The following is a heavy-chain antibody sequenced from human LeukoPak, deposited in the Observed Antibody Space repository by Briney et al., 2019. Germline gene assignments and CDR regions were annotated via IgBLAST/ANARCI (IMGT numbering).Heavy chain of an antibody. CDR2: IYYSGST. CDR1: GGSISSGDYY. Sequence: PSETLSLTCTVSGGSISSGDYYWSWIRQPPGKGLEWIGYIYYSGSTYYNPSLKSRVTISVDTSKNQFSLKLSSVTAADTAVYYCARDRYYYDSSGYYYHDAFDIWGQGTMVTVSS. J-gene: IGHJ3*02. D-gene: IGHD3-22*01. V-gene: IGHV4-30-4*08. CDR3: ARDRYYYDSSGYYYHDAFDI.